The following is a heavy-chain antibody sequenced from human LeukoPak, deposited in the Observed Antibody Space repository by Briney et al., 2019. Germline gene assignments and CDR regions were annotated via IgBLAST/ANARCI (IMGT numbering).Heavy chain of an antibody. J-gene: IGHJ6*02. CDR2: ISHSGST. V-gene: IGHV4-34*01. CDR1: GGSFSGYY. Sequence: SETLSLTCAVYGGSFSGYYWSWIRQPPGKGLEWIGEISHSGSTNYNPSLKSRVTISVDTSKNQFSLKLSSVTAADTAVYYCARDGYSSGWGYYYYYGMDVWGQGTTVTVSS. CDR3: ARDGYSSGWGYYYYYGMDV. D-gene: IGHD6-19*01.